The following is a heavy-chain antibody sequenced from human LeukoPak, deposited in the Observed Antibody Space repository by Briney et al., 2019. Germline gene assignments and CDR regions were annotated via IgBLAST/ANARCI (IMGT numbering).Heavy chain of an antibody. CDR1: GDTFSNSA. J-gene: IGHJ4*02. CDR3: ARDEIAVAGFGTFDY. V-gene: IGHV1-69*01. Sequence: ASVKVSCKASGDTFSNSAFSWVRQAPGQGLEWMGGIIPIFGTPNYAQKFQGRVTISADESTSTVYMELSSLRSEDTAVFYCARDEIAVAGFGTFDYWGQGTLVTVSS. D-gene: IGHD6-19*01. CDR2: IIPIFGTP.